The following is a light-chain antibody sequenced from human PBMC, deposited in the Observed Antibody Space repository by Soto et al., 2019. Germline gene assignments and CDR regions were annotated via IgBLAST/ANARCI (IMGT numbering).Light chain of an antibody. J-gene: IGLJ1*01. Sequence: QSALTQPASVFGFLGQPSTTSCPGTSGDIGSYNRVSWYQQHPGKAPKLIIYEVTDRPSGVSNRFSGSKSGNTASLTISGLQAEDEAEYYCSSYTNINTRACVFGTGTRSPS. CDR2: EVT. CDR3: SSYTNINTRACV. CDR1: SGDIGSYNR. V-gene: IGLV2-14*01.